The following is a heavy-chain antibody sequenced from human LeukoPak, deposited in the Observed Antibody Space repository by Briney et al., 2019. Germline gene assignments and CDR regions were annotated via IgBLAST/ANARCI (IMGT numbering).Heavy chain of an antibody. D-gene: IGHD1-14*01. V-gene: IGHV4-59*01. Sequence: SETLSLTCTVSGGSISSYYWSWIRQPPGKGLEWIGYIYYSGSTNYNPSLKSRVTISVDTSKNQFSLKLSSVTAADTAVYYCARDRGSVGTKSDWFDPWSQGTLVTVSS. CDR3: ARDRGSVGTKSDWFDP. CDR2: IYYSGST. CDR1: GGSISSYY. J-gene: IGHJ5*02.